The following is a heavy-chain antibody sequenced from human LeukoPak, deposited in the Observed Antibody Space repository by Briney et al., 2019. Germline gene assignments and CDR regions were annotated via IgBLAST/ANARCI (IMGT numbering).Heavy chain of an antibody. CDR1: GFTFSSYA. J-gene: IGHJ6*02. Sequence: PGGSLRLSCAASGFTFSSYAMSWVRQAPGKGLEWVSAISGSGGSTYYADSVKGRFTISRDNSKNTLYLQMNSLRAEDTAVYYCAKDAPTIAAASTDLYYYYYGMDVWGQGTTVTVSS. CDR3: AKDAPTIAAASTDLYYYYYGMDV. CDR2: ISGSGGST. D-gene: IGHD6-13*01. V-gene: IGHV3-23*01.